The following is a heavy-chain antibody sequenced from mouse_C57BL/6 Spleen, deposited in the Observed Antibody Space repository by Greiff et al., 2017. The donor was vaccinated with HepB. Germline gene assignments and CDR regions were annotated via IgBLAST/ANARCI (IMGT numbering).Heavy chain of an antibody. CDR1: GFTFSSYG. J-gene: IGHJ2*01. V-gene: IGHV5-6*01. Sequence: VQLQQSGGDLVKPGGSLKLSCAASGFTFSSYGMSWVRQTPDKRLEWVATISSGGSYTYYPDSVKGRFTISRDNAQNTLYLQMSSLKSEDTAMYYCARRGYYYGSSQYYFDYWGQGTTLTVSS. CDR2: ISSGGSYT. D-gene: IGHD1-1*01. CDR3: ARRGYYYGSSQYYFDY.